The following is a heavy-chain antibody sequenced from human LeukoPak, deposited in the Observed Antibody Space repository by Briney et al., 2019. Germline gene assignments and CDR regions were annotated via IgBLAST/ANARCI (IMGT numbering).Heavy chain of an antibody. D-gene: IGHD1-26*01. Sequence: PSETLSLTCTVSGGSISSGGYYWSWIRQHPGKGLEWIGYIYYSGSTYYNPSLKSRVTISIDTSTNQFSLKLNSVTAADTAVYYCASLQNIVGATPLPDYWGQGTLVTVSS. J-gene: IGHJ4*02. CDR3: ASLQNIVGATPLPDY. CDR1: GGSISSGGYY. CDR2: IYYSGST. V-gene: IGHV4-31*03.